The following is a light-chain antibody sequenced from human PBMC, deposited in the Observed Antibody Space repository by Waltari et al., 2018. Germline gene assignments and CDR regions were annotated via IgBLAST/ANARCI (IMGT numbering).Light chain of an antibody. CDR3: QQYYSTPGWT. Sequence: DIVMTQSPDSLAVSPGERATINCKSSQSVLYSSNNKNYLAWYQQKPGQPPKLLIYWASTRESGVPDRFSGSGSGTDFTLTISSLQAEDVAVYYCQQYYSTPGWTFGQGTKVEIK. J-gene: IGKJ1*01. CDR2: WAS. CDR1: QSVLYSSNNKNY. V-gene: IGKV4-1*01.